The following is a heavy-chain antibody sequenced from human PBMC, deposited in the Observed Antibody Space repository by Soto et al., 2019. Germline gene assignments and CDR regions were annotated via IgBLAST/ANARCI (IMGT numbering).Heavy chain of an antibody. CDR1: GFTFSSYA. V-gene: IGHV3-23*01. CDR2: ISGSGGST. Sequence: QSGGSLRLSXAASGFTFSSYAMSWVRQAPGKGLEWVSAISGSGGSTCYADSVKGRFTISRDNSKNTLYLQMNSLRAEDTAVYYCAKDGRNYDFWSGYSGGMDVWGQGTTVTVSS. D-gene: IGHD3-3*01. J-gene: IGHJ6*02. CDR3: AKDGRNYDFWSGYSGGMDV.